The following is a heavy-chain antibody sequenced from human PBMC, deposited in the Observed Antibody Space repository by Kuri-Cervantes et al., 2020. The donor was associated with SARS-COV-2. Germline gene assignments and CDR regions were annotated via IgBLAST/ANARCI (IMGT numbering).Heavy chain of an antibody. Sequence: SLKISCAVSGFTSDDYAMHWVRQAPGKGLEWVSGISWNSGSIGYADSVKGRFTISRDNAKNSLYLQMNSLRAEDTAVYYCARDGVTTIDAMQYYYGMEVWGQGTTVTVSS. V-gene: IGHV3-9*02. CDR1: GFTSDDYA. D-gene: IGHD5-12*01. J-gene: IGHJ6*02. CDR3: ARDGVTTIDAMQYYYGMEV. CDR2: ISWNSGSI.